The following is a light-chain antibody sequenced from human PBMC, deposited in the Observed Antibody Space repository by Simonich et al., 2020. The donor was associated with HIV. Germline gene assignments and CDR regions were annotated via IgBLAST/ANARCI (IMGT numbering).Light chain of an antibody. CDR2: DVS. V-gene: IGLV2-14*01. Sequence: QSALTQSASVSGSPGQSLTIACTGTSSDVGGYDYVSWYQQHPGKAPKLMIYDVSQRPSGVSNRFSGSKSGNTASLTISGLQAEDEADYYCNSYTSSSTWVFGGGTQLTVL. CDR1: SSDVGGYDY. CDR3: NSYTSSSTWV. J-gene: IGLJ3*02.